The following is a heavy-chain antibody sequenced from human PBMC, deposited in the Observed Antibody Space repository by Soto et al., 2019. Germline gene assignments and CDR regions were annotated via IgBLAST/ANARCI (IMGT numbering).Heavy chain of an antibody. CDR3: AKSGTGGGTCYSPVDY. Sequence: GGSLRLSCAASGFTFSNYAMSWVRQAPGKGLEWVSAVSGSDGSTYYADSVKGRFTISRDNSKNTLYLQMNSLRAEDTAVYYCAKSGTGGGTCYSPVDYWGQGTLATVSS. CDR1: GFTFSNYA. V-gene: IGHV3-23*01. D-gene: IGHD2-15*01. J-gene: IGHJ4*02. CDR2: VSGSDGST.